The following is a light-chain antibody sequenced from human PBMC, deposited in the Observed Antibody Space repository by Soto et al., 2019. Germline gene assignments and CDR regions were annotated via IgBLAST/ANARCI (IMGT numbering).Light chain of an antibody. CDR3: ETWDSSLRTAV. Sequence: QSALTQPPSVSAAPGQKVTISCSGTTSNIGSNYVSWYQQLPGTAPKLLIYENNKPPSGIPDRFSGSKSGTSATLGITGLQTGDEADYYCETWDSSLRTAVFGGGTKLTVL. J-gene: IGLJ2*01. CDR1: TSNIGSNY. V-gene: IGLV1-51*02. CDR2: ENN.